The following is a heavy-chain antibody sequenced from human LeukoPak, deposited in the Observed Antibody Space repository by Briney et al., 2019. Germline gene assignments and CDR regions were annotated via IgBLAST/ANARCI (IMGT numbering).Heavy chain of an antibody. D-gene: IGHD5-24*01. V-gene: IGHV3-23*01. J-gene: IGHJ5*02. Sequence: GGSLRLSCLTSGFTLSTNAMSWVRQAPGKGLEWISGISGSGASTYYADSVKGRFTISRDDSRNTPYLQMNSLRGDDTAVYYCAKQFVDVWGQGTLVTVSS. CDR1: GFTLSTNA. CDR2: ISGSGAST. CDR3: AKQFVDV.